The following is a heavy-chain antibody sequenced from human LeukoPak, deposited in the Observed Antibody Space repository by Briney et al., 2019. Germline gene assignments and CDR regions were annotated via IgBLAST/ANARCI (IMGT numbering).Heavy chain of an antibody. Sequence: PGGSLRLSCAASGFTFSSYWMHWVRQAPGKGLVWVSRINSDGSSTSYADSVKGRFTISRDNAKNTLYLQMNSLRAEDTAVYYCARAAWYYYDSSGYYYLAGFDYWGQGTLVTVSS. V-gene: IGHV3-74*01. CDR2: INSDGSST. CDR1: GFTFSSYW. D-gene: IGHD3-22*01. J-gene: IGHJ4*02. CDR3: ARAAWYYYDSSGYYYLAGFDY.